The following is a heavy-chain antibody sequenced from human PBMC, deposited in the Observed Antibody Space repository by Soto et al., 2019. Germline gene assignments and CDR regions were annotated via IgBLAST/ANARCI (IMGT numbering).Heavy chain of an antibody. J-gene: IGHJ1*01. CDR3: VRDSSGCPENCQH. CDR1: GFTFSSYA. CDR2: ISYDGSNT. D-gene: IGHD6-19*01. Sequence: QVQLVESGGGVVQPGRSLRLSCAASGFTFSSYAMHWVSQAPGKGLEWLTVISYDGSNTYYADSVKGRFTISRDNSRTTLYLQVDSLRTEDTAVYYCVRDSSGCPENCQHWGQGTLVTVSS. V-gene: IGHV3-30-3*01.